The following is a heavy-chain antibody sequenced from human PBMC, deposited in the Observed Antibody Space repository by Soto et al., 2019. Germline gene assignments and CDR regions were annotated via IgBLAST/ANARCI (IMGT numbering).Heavy chain of an antibody. CDR1: GGSISSYY. J-gene: IGHJ6*02. CDR2: IYYSGNT. Sequence: SETLSLTCAVSGGSISSYYWSWIRQPPGKGLEWIGYIYYSGNTNYNPSLKSRVTISVDTSKNQFSLKLSSVTAADTAVYYCARAMPRDYAILTATRRSEVGMDVWGQGTTVPVSS. V-gene: IGHV4-59*01. CDR3: ARAMPRDYAILTATRRSEVGMDV. D-gene: IGHD3-9*01.